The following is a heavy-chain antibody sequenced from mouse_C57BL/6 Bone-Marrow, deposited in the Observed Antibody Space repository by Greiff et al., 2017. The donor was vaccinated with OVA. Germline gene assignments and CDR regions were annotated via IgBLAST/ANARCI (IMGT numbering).Heavy chain of an antibody. CDR3: ARDGYFLYAMDY. D-gene: IGHD2-3*01. CDR2: ISNGGGST. V-gene: IGHV5-12*01. CDR1: GFTFSDYY. J-gene: IGHJ4*01. Sequence: EVMLVESGGGLVHPGGSLKLSCAASGFTFSDYYMYWVRQTPEKRLEWVAYISNGGGSTYYPDTVKGRFTISRDNAKNTLYLQMSRLKSEDTAMYYCARDGYFLYAMDYWGQGTSVTVSS.